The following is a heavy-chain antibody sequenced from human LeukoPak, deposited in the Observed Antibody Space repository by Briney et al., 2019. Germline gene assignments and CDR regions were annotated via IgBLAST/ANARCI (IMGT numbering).Heavy chain of an antibody. V-gene: IGHV2-5*02. J-gene: IGHJ4*02. D-gene: IGHD4-17*01. CDR2: IYWDDDK. Sequence: SGPTLVNPTQNLTLTFTFSGFSLSTSGVGVGWIRQPPGKALEWLALIYWDDDKRYSPSLKSRLTITKDTSKNQVVLTMTNMDPVDTGTYFCALATTVTTGFDYWGQGTLVTVSS. CDR1: GFSLSTSGVG. CDR3: ALATTVTTGFDY.